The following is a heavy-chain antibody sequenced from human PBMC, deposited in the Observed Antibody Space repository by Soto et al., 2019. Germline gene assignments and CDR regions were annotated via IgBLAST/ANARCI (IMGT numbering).Heavy chain of an antibody. J-gene: IGHJ4*02. CDR3: ASEVAAGATVVTQEFDY. CDR2: ISSSSSYI. Sequence: GGSLRLSCAASGFTFSSYSMNWVRQAPGKGLEWVSSISSSSSYIYYADSVKGRFTISRDNAKNSLYLQMNSLRAEDTAVYYCASEVAAGATVVTQEFDYWGQGTLVTVSS. D-gene: IGHD4-17*01. V-gene: IGHV3-21*01. CDR1: GFTFSSYS.